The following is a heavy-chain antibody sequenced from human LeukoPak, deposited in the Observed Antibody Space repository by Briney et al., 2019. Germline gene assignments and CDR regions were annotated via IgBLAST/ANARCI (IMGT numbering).Heavy chain of an antibody. CDR1: GYSFTSYW. J-gene: IGHJ4*02. CDR2: IYSGDSDT. V-gene: IGHV5-51*01. D-gene: IGHD3-10*01. Sequence: GESLKISCKGSGYSFTSYWIRWVRQMPGKGLEWMGIIYSGDSDTRYSPSFQGQVTISADKSISTAYLQWSSLKASDTAMYYWARHSGIIQAFVYWGQGTLGTVSS. CDR3: ARHSGIIQAFVY.